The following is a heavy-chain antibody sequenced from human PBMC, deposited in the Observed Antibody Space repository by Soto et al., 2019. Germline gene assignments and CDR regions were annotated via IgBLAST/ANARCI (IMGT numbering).Heavy chain of an antibody. D-gene: IGHD1-26*01. J-gene: IGHJ4*02. CDR3: ARRGSGSYYDY. CDR2: ISGSGDST. CDR1: GFTFSNYA. V-gene: IGHV3-23*01. Sequence: EVQLLESGGGSVQPGGSLRLSCAASGFTFSNYAMNWVRQAPVKGLEWVSVISGSGDSTYHADSVKGRFTISRDNSKNTLYLQLNSLRAEDTAVYYCARRGSGSYYDYWGQGTLVTVSS.